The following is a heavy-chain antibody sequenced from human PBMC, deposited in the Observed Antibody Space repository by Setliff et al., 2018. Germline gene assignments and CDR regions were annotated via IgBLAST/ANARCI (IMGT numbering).Heavy chain of an antibody. D-gene: IGHD7-27*01. V-gene: IGHV4-34*01. CDR2: INHSGST. Sequence: KTSETLSLTCAVYGGSFSGYYWSWIRQPPGKGLEWIGEINHSGSTNYSPSLKSRVTISVDTSKNQFSLKLSSVTAADTAVYYCARLKSRNWGLWYFDLWGRGTLVTVSS. CDR3: ARLKSRNWGLWYFDL. J-gene: IGHJ2*01. CDR1: GGSFSGYY.